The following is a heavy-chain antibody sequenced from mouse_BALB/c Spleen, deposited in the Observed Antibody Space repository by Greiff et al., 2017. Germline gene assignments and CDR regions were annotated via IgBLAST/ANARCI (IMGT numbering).Heavy chain of an antibody. CDR3: ALITTVVATDY. CDR2: IYPGSGST. V-gene: IGHV1-77*01. CDR1: GYTFTDYV. J-gene: IGHJ2*01. D-gene: IGHD1-1*01. Sequence: QVQLKQSGPELVKPGASVKMSCKASGYTFTDYVISWVKQRTGQGLEWIGEIYPGSGSTYYNEKFKGKATLTADKSSNTAYMQLSSLTSEDSAVYFCALITTVVATDYWGQGTTLTVSS.